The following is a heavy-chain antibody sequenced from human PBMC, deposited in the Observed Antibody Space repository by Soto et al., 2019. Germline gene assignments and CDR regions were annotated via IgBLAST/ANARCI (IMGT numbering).Heavy chain of an antibody. CDR1: GGTFSSYA. Sequence: SVKVSCKASGGTFSSYAISWVRQAPGQGLEWMGGIIPIFGTANYAQKFQGRVTITADESTSTAYMELSSLSSEDTAVYYCARAGIAVATILNCFDPWGQGTLVTVSS. V-gene: IGHV1-69*13. CDR3: ARAGIAVATILNCFDP. J-gene: IGHJ5*02. D-gene: IGHD6-19*01. CDR2: IIPIFGTA.